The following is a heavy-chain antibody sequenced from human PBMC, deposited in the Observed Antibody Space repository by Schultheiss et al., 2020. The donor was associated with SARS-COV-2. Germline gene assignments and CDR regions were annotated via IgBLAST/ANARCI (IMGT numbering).Heavy chain of an antibody. V-gene: IGHV4-34*01. CDR2: IYHSGST. CDR1: GGSFSGYY. J-gene: IGHJ4*02. CDR3: ARVRKVWASNNWSYYFDY. Sequence: SQTLSLTCAVYGGSFSGYYWSWIRQPPGKGLEWIGEIYHSGSTNYNPSLKSRVTISVDKSKNQFSLKLSSVTAADTAVYYCARVRKVWASNNWSYYFDYWGQGTLVTVSS. D-gene: IGHD1-1*01.